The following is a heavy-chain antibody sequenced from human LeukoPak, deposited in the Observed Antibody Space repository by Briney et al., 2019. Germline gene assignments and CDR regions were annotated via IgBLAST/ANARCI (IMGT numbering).Heavy chain of an antibody. V-gene: IGHV1-8*03. CDR3: ARGPYYDFWNGYHYYYYYYMDV. Sequence: ASVKVSCKASGYTFTSYDINWVRQATGQGLEWMGWMNPNSGNTGYAQKFQGRVTITRNTSISTAYMELSSLRSEDTAVYYCARGPYYDFWNGYHYYYYYYMDVWGKGTTVTVSS. J-gene: IGHJ6*03. CDR1: GYTFTSYD. CDR2: MNPNSGNT. D-gene: IGHD3-3*01.